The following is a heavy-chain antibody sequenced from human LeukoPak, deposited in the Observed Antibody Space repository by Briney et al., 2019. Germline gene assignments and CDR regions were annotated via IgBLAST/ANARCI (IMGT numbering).Heavy chain of an antibody. CDR2: IYPASGGT. CDR1: GYTFTAYY. Sequence: GASVKVSCKASGYTFTAYYLYWVRQAPGQGLEWIGWIYPASGGTNYAQKFQGRITMTRDTSITTAYMELSRLRSDDTAVYYCARVGGQYWFDPRGQGTLVTVSS. V-gene: IGHV1-2*02. J-gene: IGHJ5*02. D-gene: IGHD3-16*01. CDR3: ARVGGQYWFDP.